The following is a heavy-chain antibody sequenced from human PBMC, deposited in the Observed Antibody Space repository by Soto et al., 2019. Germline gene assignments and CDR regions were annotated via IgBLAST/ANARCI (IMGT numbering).Heavy chain of an antibody. CDR2: ISAYNGNT. J-gene: IGHJ4*02. CDR1: GYTFTSYG. Sequence: ASVKVSCKASGYTFTSYGISWVRQAPGQGLEWMGWISAYNGNTNYAQKLQGRVTMTTDTSTSTAYMELRSLRSDDTAVYYCARDFRGDTAMANFDYWGQGTLVTVSS. D-gene: IGHD5-18*01. CDR3: ARDFRGDTAMANFDY. V-gene: IGHV1-18*04.